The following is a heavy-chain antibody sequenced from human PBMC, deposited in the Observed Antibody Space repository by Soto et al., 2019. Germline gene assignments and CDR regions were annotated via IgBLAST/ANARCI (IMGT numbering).Heavy chain of an antibody. V-gene: IGHV4-30-4*01. D-gene: IGHD1-26*01. CDR1: GVSISSGDYF. CDR3: ARVVGGHYLDL. J-gene: IGHJ2*01. Sequence: QVQLQESGPGLVKPSQTLSLTCSVSGVSISSGDYFWHWIRQPPGEGLEWIGYIFYSGSTYFSPSLKSRTTMSLDFSRNQFSLQLSSVTAADTAIYYCARVVGGHYLDLWGRGTLVTVSS. CDR2: IFYSGST.